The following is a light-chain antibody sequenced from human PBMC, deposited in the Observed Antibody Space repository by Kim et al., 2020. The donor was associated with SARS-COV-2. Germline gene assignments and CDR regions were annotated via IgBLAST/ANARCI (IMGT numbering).Light chain of an antibody. V-gene: IGLV2-14*03. Sequence: GQTITISCTGTSSDIGKYNYVSWYQQHPGKAPKLMIIDVNKRPSGVSDRFSGSKSGNTASLTISGLRAEDEADYYCSSYTTGSSWIFGGGTKVTVL. J-gene: IGLJ3*02. CDR2: DVN. CDR1: SSDIGKYNY. CDR3: SSYTTGSSWI.